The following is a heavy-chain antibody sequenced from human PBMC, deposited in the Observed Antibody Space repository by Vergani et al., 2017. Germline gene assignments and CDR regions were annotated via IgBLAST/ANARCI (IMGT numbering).Heavy chain of an antibody. D-gene: IGHD3-9*01. CDR2: IYHSGGA. V-gene: IGHV4-39*01. Sequence: QLHLQESGPGLVKPSETLSLTCTVSGCSITSSSYYWGWIRQPPGKGLEWIGNIYHSGGAYYNPSLKGRVTISVDTSKNQFSLEVTSVTAADTAIYFCARTESFILRYFHWALWGHGTLVTVSS. J-gene: IGHJ4*01. CDR1: GCSITSSSYY. CDR3: ARTESFILRYFHWAL.